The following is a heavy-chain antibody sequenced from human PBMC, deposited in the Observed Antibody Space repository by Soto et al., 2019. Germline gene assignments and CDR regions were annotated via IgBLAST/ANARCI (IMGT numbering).Heavy chain of an antibody. J-gene: IGHJ5*02. CDR2: INPNSGGT. D-gene: IGHD6-13*01. CDR1: GYSFTDYH. Sequence: ASVKVSCKASGYSFTDYHIHWVRQAPGQGLEWMGWINPNSGGTNYAQKFQGRVTMTRDTSISTAYMELSRLRSDDTAVYYCARAGYSSSWLFDPWGQGTLVTVSS. CDR3: ARAGYSSSWLFDP. V-gene: IGHV1-2*02.